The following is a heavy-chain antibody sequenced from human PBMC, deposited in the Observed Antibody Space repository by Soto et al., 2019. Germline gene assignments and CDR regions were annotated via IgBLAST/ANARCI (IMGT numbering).Heavy chain of an antibody. CDR1: GDSISSYY. CDR2: IYYRGST. Sequence: SETLSLTRPVPGDSISSYYWSWIRQPPGKGLEWIGYIYYRGSTNYNPSLKSRVTISVVTSQNPFSLKLSPITAAATPVYYCTKDTGRYDILTGYYGSWYYYGRDVRGQGTT. CDR3: TKDTGRYDILTGYYGSWYYYGRDV. D-gene: IGHD3-9*01. J-gene: IGHJ6*02. V-gene: IGHV4-59*01.